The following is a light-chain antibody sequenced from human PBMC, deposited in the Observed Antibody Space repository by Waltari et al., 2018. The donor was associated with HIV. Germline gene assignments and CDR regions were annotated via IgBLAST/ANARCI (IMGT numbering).Light chain of an antibody. CDR2: DVT. V-gene: IGLV2-8*01. CDR3: VSYTEKDTFLL. J-gene: IGLJ2*01. Sequence: QSALTQPPSASGSPGQSVAISCTGSSNDIGTYNFVHWYQHHPGKAPKLLIYDVTRRPPGIPDRFSGTKSGYTASLTVSDLQVEDEADYYCVSYTEKDTFLLFGGGTKLAV. CDR1: SNDIGTYNF.